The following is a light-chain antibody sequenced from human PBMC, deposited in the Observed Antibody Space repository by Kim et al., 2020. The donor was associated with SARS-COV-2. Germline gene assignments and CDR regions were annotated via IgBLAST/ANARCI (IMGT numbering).Light chain of an antibody. CDR2: AKN. V-gene: IGLV3-19*01. J-gene: IGLJ2*01. Sequence: SSELTQDPAVSVALGQTVRITCQGDSLRNYYASWYQQKPGQAPVLVISAKNNRPSGIPDRFSGSTSGNTASLTITGAQAEDEADYYCKSRDSSGNHLVFGGGTKVTVL. CDR3: KSRDSSGNHLV. CDR1: SLRNYY.